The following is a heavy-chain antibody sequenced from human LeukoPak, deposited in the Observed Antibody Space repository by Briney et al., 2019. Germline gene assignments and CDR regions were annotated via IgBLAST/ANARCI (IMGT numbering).Heavy chain of an antibody. CDR3: AKEVRIVNYFWSGMDV. J-gene: IGHJ6*02. CDR2: ISYDGSNK. CDR1: GGSISSSS. V-gene: IGHV3-30*18. D-gene: IGHD1-26*01. Sequence: LSLTCTVSGGSISSSSYYWGWIRQPPGKGLEWVGLISYDGSNKYYSDSVKGRFTISRDNSKNTLYVQMNSLRAEDTAVYYCAKEVRIVNYFWSGMDVWGQGTTVTVSS.